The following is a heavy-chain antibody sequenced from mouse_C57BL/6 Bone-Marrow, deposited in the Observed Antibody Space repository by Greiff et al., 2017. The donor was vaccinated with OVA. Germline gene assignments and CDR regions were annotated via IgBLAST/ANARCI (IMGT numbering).Heavy chain of an antibody. CDR1: GYAFTNYL. CDR2: INPGSGGT. Sequence: QVQLQQSGAELVRPGTSVKVSCKASGYAFTNYLIEWVKQRPGQGLEWIGVINPGSGGTNYNEKFKGKATLTADTSSSTAYMQLSSRTSEDSAVYFCARMYYGSSYRNAMDYWGQGTSVTVAS. J-gene: IGHJ4*01. CDR3: ARMYYGSSYRNAMDY. D-gene: IGHD1-1*01. V-gene: IGHV1-54*01.